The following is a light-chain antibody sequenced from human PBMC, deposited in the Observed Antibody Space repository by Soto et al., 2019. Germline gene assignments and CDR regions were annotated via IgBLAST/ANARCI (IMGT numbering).Light chain of an antibody. CDR1: SSDVGAYNY. V-gene: IGLV2-14*01. CDR2: EVS. J-gene: IGLJ2*01. CDR3: SSYTSSNTLV. Sequence: QSVLTQPASVSGSPGQSITISRTGTSSDVGAYNYVSWYQQHPGKAPKLMIFEVSDRPSGVSNRFSGSKSGNTASLTISGLQAEDEADYYCSSYTSSNTLVFGGGTKVTVL.